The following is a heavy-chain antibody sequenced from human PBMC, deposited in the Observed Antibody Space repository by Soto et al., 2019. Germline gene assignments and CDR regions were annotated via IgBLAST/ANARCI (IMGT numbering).Heavy chain of an antibody. CDR1: GSSIRSGSYY. J-gene: IGHJ4*02. CDR3: ARAVYSNHVY. Sequence: PSETLYLTSTVSGSSIRSGSYYWSWIRQLPGKGLEWIGYISNSGSTYYNPSLKSRVTISVDTSKNQFSLRVSSVTAADTAVYYCARAVYSNHVYWGQGTLVTVSS. D-gene: IGHD4-4*01. V-gene: IGHV4-31*03. CDR2: ISNSGST.